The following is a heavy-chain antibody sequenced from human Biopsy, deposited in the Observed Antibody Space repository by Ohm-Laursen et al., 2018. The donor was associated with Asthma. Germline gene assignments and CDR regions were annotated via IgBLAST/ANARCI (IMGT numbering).Heavy chain of an antibody. D-gene: IGHD3-3*02. CDR2: IKHDGSEK. Sequence: SLRLSCTASGFTFSSYSMNWVRQVPGKGLEWVANIKHDGSEKNHVDSLKGRFTISRDNAKNSLYLQMNSLRAEDTAVYYCARTFHFWSPYHAEHYQLWGQGTLVTVSS. CDR3: ARTFHFWSPYHAEHYQL. J-gene: IGHJ1*01. CDR1: GFTFSSYS. V-gene: IGHV3-7*01.